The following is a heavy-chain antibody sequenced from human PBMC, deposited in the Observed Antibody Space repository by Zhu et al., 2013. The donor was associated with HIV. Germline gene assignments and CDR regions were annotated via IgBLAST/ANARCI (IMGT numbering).Heavy chain of an antibody. D-gene: IGHD5-12*01. CDR3: ASEDGQSGFDN. V-gene: IGHV1-69*06. Sequence: QVQLVQSGAEVKKPGSSVKVSCKTSGGTFSSYVMSWVRQAPGQGLEWMGGIIPMSGTTDYAQNFQGRVTITADKSTSEVYMELRSLTSEDTGVFYCASEDGQSGFDNWGQGTLLTVSS. J-gene: IGHJ4*02. CDR1: GGTFSSYV. CDR2: IIPMSGTT.